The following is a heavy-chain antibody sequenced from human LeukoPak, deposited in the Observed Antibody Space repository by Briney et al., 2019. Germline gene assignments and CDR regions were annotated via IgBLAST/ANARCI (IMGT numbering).Heavy chain of an antibody. CDR3: ARGRITMVRGVKGFDY. J-gene: IGHJ4*02. Sequence: ASVKVSCKASGYTFTSYDINWVRQATGQGLEWMGWMNPNSGNTGYAQKFQGRVTMTRNTSISTAYMELSSLRSEDTAVYYCARGRITMVRGVKGFDYWGQGTLVTVSS. D-gene: IGHD3-10*01. CDR2: MNPNSGNT. V-gene: IGHV1-8*01. CDR1: GYTFTSYD.